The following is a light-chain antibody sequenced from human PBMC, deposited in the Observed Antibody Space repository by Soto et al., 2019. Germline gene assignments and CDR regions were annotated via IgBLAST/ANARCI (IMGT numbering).Light chain of an antibody. CDR2: GAS. J-gene: IGKJ1*01. CDR3: QQYDISPWK. V-gene: IGKV3-20*01. CDR1: QSVSSNY. Sequence: IGLPQSPCTLSLSPGARASLSCRATQSVSSNYLAWYQQKPGQAPRLLIYGASSSATGIPDRFSGSGSGTDFTVTISSLEPEEFAVDYDQQYDISPWKVGPGTRVYSK.